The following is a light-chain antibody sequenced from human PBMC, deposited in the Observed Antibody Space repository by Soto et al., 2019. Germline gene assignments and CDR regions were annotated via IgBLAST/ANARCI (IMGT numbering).Light chain of an antibody. Sequence: DIQMTQSPSSLSASVGDRVTITCRASQGISSYLAWYQQKPGKVPKLLIYAVSTLHSGVPSRFRGSGSGTDFTLTISSLQPEDVATYYCQKYNSVPFTFGPGTKVHIK. CDR3: QKYNSVPFT. V-gene: IGKV1-27*01. CDR2: AVS. J-gene: IGKJ3*01. CDR1: QGISSY.